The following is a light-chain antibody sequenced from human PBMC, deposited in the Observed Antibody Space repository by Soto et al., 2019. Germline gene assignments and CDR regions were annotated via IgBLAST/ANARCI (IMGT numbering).Light chain of an antibody. J-gene: IGKJ5*01. Sequence: EIVMTQSPATLAVSPGDTATLSCRASQSLGGNLAWYQQKPGQAPRLLIFRASSRARGVPARFSASGSGTEFTLTISGLQSEDFATYYCQPLLSYPITFGQGTRLEI. CDR1: QSLGGN. CDR3: QPLLSYPIT. CDR2: RAS. V-gene: IGKV3-15*01.